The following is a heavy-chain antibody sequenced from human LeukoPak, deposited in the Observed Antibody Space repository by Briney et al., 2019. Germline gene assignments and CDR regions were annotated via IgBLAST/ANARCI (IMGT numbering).Heavy chain of an antibody. V-gene: IGHV3-66*01. Sequence: GGSLRLSCAASGFTLDINYMSWVRQTPEKGLEWVSSIYSEGSGGATHYADSVKGRFTISRDNSKNTLYLQMNSLRSEDTALYYCAKDQGGMAAGPLPPYYYGLDVWGQGTTVTVSS. D-gene: IGHD6-19*01. CDR1: GFTLDINY. CDR2: IYSEGSGGAT. CDR3: AKDQGGMAAGPLPPYYYGLDV. J-gene: IGHJ6*02.